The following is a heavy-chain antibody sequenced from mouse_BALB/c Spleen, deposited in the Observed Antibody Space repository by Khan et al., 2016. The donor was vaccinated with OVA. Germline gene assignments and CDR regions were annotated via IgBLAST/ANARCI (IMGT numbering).Heavy chain of an antibody. CDR2: ISYSGST. CDR3: ARSLIYYYGSSPY. J-gene: IGHJ3*01. CDR1: GYSITSDYA. D-gene: IGHD1-1*01. Sequence: EVQLQESGPGLVKPSQSLSLTCTVTGYSITSDYAWNWIRQFPGNKLEWMGYISYSGSTSYNPSLKSRIPITRDTSKNQFFLQLNSVTTEDTATYYCARSLIYYYGSSPYWGQGTLVTVSA. V-gene: IGHV3-2*02.